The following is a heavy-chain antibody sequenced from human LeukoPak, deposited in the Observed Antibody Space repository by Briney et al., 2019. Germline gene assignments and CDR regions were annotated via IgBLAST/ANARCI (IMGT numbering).Heavy chain of an antibody. CDR1: GGSISSYY. CDR2: IYYSGNI. D-gene: IGHD5-18*01. J-gene: IGHJ4*02. Sequence: PSETLSLTCTVSGGSISSYYWTWIRQTPGKGLEWIGHIYYSGNINYNPSLKSRVTISLDTSKSQFSLKLSSVTAADTAVYYCARGGYSYVNYFDYWGQGTLVTVSS. V-gene: IGHV4-59*01. CDR3: ARGGYSYVNYFDY.